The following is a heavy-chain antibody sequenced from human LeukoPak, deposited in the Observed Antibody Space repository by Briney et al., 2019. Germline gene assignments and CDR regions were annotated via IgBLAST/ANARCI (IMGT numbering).Heavy chain of an antibody. CDR2: INPNSGGT. J-gene: IGHJ6*03. Sequence: ASVKVSCKASGYTFTGYYMHWVRQAPGQGLEWMGWINPNSGGTNYAQKFQGRITMTRDTSISTAYMELKRLRSDDTAVYYCARDRVATISDYYYFMDVWGKGTTVTVSS. CDR1: GYTFTGYY. CDR3: ARDRVATISDYYYFMDV. D-gene: IGHD5-24*01. V-gene: IGHV1-2*02.